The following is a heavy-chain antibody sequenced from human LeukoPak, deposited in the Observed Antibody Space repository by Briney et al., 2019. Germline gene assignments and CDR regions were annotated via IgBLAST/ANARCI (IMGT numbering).Heavy chain of an antibody. CDR2: ISSSSSYI. D-gene: IGHD5-18*01. CDR1: GFTFSSYS. Sequence: GGSLRLSCAASGFTFSSYSMNWVRQAPGKGLGWVSSISSSSSYIYYADSVKGRFTISRDNAKNSLYLQMNSLRAEDTAVYYCARHSYENWFDPWGQGTLVTVSS. V-gene: IGHV3-21*01. J-gene: IGHJ5*02. CDR3: ARHSYENWFDP.